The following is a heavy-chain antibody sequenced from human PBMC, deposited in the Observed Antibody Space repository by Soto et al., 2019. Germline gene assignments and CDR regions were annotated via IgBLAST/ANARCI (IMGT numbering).Heavy chain of an antibody. Sequence: PSETLSLTCAVSGGSISSGGYSWSWIWQPPGKGLEWIGYIYNSGSTYYNPSLKSRVNISVDRSKNQFSLKLSSVTAADTAVNYCARVPDVWGQGTTVTVSS. CDR2: IYNSGST. CDR1: GGSISSGGYS. V-gene: IGHV4-30-2*01. J-gene: IGHJ6*02. CDR3: ARVPDV.